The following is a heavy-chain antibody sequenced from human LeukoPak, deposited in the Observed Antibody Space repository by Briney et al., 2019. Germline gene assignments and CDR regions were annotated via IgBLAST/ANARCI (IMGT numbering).Heavy chain of an antibody. V-gene: IGHV4-34*01. CDR1: GGSFSGYY. J-gene: IGHJ4*02. CDR2: INHSGST. Sequence: SETLSLTCAVYGGSFSGYYWSWIRQPPGKGLEWIGEINHSGSTNYNPSLKSRVTISVDTSKNQFSLKLSSVTAADTAVYYCARYRYYFDYWGQGTLVTVSS. CDR3: ARYRYYFDY.